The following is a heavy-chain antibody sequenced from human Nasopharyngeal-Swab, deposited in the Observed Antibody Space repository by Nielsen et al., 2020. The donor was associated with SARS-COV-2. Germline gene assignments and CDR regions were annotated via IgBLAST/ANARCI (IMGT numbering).Heavy chain of an antibody. D-gene: IGHD5-24*01. J-gene: IGHJ4*02. CDR2: IYYSGST. V-gene: IGHV4-59*01. Sequence: SDPLSLTFTVPVGSISSYYWSWFRQPPGKGLEWIGYIYYSGSTNYNPSLKSRVTISVDTSKNQFSLKLSSVTAADTAVYYCARGFGARDGYNLLVDYWGQGTLVTVSS. CDR3: ARGFGARDGYNLLVDY. CDR1: VGSISSYY.